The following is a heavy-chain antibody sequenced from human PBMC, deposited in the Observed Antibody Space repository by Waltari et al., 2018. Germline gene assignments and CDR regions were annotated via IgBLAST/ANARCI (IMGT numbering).Heavy chain of an antibody. V-gene: IGHV3-7*01. CDR3: ASTPKYSYGRGAFDI. CDR2: IKQDGSEK. CDR1: GFTFRSYW. Sequence: EVQLVESGGGLVQPGGSLRLSCAASGFTFRSYWMSWVGQAPGKGLEWVANIKQDGSEKYYVDSVKGRFTISRDNAKNSLYLQMNSLRAEDTAVYYCASTPKYSYGRGAFDIWGQGTMVTVSS. D-gene: IGHD5-18*01. J-gene: IGHJ3*02.